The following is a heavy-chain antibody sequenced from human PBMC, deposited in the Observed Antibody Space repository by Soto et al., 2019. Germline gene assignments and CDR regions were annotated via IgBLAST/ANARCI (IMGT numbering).Heavy chain of an antibody. Sequence: GGSLRLSCAASGFTFSDYYMSWIRQAPGKGLEWLSYISSSGSTIYYADSVKGRFTISRDNAKNSLYLQMNSLRAEDTAVYYCARDAVVVPAAPNTYYYYYGMDVWSQGTTVTVSS. CDR3: ARDAVVVPAAPNTYYYYYGMDV. D-gene: IGHD2-2*01. CDR2: ISSSGSTI. CDR1: GFTFSDYY. J-gene: IGHJ6*02. V-gene: IGHV3-11*01.